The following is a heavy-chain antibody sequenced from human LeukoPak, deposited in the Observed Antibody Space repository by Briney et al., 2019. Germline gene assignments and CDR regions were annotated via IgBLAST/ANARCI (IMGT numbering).Heavy chain of an antibody. CDR3: VRRAGAYSHPYDY. CDR2: IYSDNT. D-gene: IGHD4/OR15-4a*01. CDR1: GFTFSSYA. Sequence: GGSLRLSCAASGFTFSSYAMHWVRQAPGKGLEWVSFIYSDNTHYSDSVKGRFTISRDNSKNTLYLQMNSLRAEDTAVYYCVRRAGAYSHPYDYWGQGTLVTVSS. J-gene: IGHJ4*02. V-gene: IGHV3-53*01.